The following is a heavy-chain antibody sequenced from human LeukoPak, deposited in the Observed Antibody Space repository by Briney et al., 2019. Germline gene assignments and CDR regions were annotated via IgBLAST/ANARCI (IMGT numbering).Heavy chain of an antibody. V-gene: IGHV1-2*02. CDR3: ARDLSGSSDPLDAFDI. D-gene: IGHD1-26*01. Sequence: ASVKVSCKASGYTFTGYYMHWVRQAPGQGLEWMGWINPNSGGTNYAQKFQGRVTMTRDTSISTAYMELSRLRSDDTAVYYCARDLSGSSDPLDAFDIWGQGTMVTVSS. J-gene: IGHJ3*02. CDR1: GYTFTGYY. CDR2: INPNSGGT.